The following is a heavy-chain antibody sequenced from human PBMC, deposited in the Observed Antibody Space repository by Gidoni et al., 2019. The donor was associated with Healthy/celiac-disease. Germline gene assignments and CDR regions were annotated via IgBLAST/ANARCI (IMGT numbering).Heavy chain of an antibody. CDR3: ARDALNWNYGNDY. CDR2: ISSSSSYI. J-gene: IGHJ4*02. D-gene: IGHD1-7*01. Sequence: EVQLVESGGGLVKPGGSLRLSCAASGFTFSSYSMNWVRQAPGKGLEWVSSISSSSSYIYYADSVKGRFTISRDNAKNSLYLQMNSLRAEDTAVYYCARDALNWNYGNDYWGQGTLVTVSS. CDR1: GFTFSSYS. V-gene: IGHV3-21*01.